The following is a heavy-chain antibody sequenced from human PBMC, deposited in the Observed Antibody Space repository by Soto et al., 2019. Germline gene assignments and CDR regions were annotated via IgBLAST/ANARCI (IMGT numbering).Heavy chain of an antibody. D-gene: IGHD6-19*01. V-gene: IGHV3-30-3*01. CDR2: ISYDGSNK. Sequence: QVQLVESGGGVVQPGRSLRLSCAASGFTFSSYAMHWVRQAPGKGLEWVAVISYDGSNKYYADSVKGRFTISRDNSKNTLYLQMNSLSAEDTAVYYCAPEPFGTGWPGDYWGQGTLVTVSS. CDR1: GFTFSSYA. J-gene: IGHJ4*02. CDR3: APEPFGTGWPGDY.